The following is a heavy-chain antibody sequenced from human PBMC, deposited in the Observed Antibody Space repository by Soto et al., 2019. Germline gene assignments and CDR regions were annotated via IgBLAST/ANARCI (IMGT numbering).Heavy chain of an antibody. V-gene: IGHV3-23*01. D-gene: IGHD3-22*01. CDR2: ISGSGGST. CDR3: AKDTRGGSGYYSPCAFDI. CDR1: GFTFSSYA. J-gene: IGHJ3*02. Sequence: GGSLRLSCAASGFTFSSYAMSWVRQAPGKGLEWVSAISGSGGSTYYADSVKGRFTISRDNSKNTLYLQMNSLRAEDTAVYYCAKDTRGGSGYYSPCAFDIWGQGTMVTVSS.